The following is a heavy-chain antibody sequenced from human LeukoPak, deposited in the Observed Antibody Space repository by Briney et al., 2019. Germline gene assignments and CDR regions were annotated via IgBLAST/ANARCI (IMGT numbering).Heavy chain of an antibody. CDR1: GGSISSYY. CDR3: ARRAGYYGSGSYYY. CDR2: IYYSGST. V-gene: IGHV4-59*12. D-gene: IGHD3-10*01. Sequence: SETLSLTCTVSGGSISSYYWSWIRQPPGKGLEWIGYIYYSGSTNYNPSLKSRVTIPVDTSKNQFSLKLSSVTAADTAVYYCARRAGYYGSGSYYYWGQGTLVTVSS. J-gene: IGHJ4*02.